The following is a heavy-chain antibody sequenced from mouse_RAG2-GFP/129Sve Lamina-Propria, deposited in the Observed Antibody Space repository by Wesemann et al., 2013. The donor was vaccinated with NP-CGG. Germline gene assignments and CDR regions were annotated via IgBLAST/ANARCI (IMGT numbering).Heavy chain of an antibody. CDR2: IDPSDSYT. CDR1: GYTFTSYW. CDR3: ARHEDGDDGYYNSYWYFDV. Sequence: QVQLQQPGAELVKPGASVKMSCKAAGYTFTSYWMHWVKQRPGQGLEWIGAIDPSDSYTNYNQKFKGKATLTIDTSSSTVYMELSRLTSEDSAVYFCARHEDGDDGYYNSYWYFDVWGTGTTVTVSS. V-gene: IGHV1-69*02. D-gene: IGHD2-3*01. J-gene: IGHJ1*03.